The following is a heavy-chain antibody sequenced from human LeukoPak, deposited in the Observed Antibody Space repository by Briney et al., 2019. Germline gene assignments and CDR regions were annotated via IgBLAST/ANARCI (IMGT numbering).Heavy chain of an antibody. CDR3: ARGRDYYDSSGYYWNWFDP. Sequence: GASVKVSCKASGYTFTSYGISWVRQAPGQGLEWMGWISAYNGNTNYAQKLQGRVTMTTDTSTSTAYMELRSLRSDDTAVYYCARGRDYYDSSGYYWNWFDPWGQGTLVTVSS. CDR2: ISAYNGNT. D-gene: IGHD3-22*01. V-gene: IGHV1-18*01. J-gene: IGHJ5*02. CDR1: GYTFTSYG.